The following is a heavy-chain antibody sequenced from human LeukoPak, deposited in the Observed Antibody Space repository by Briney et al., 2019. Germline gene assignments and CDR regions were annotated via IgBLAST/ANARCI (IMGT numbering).Heavy chain of an antibody. Sequence: SETLSLTCAVYGGSFSGYYWSWIRQPPGKGLEWIGEINHSGSTNYNPSLESRVNISVDTSKNQFSLKLSSVTAADTAVYYPVGGRYTPRYSSSRPPLYYYYGLDVWGQGTTVTVSS. CDR2: INHSGST. CDR1: GGSFSGYY. V-gene: IGHV4-34*01. CDR3: VGGRYTPRYSSSRPPLYYYYGLDV. J-gene: IGHJ6*02. D-gene: IGHD6-13*01.